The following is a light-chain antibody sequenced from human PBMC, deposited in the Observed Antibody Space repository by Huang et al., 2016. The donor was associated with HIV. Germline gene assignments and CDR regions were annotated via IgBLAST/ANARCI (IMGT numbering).Light chain of an antibody. V-gene: IGKV3-20*01. CDR1: QRVSSNY. Sequence: EIVLTQSPGTLSLSPGERATLSCRASQRVSSNYLAWYQQKPGQAPRLLIYGASNRATDIPDRCSGSGSGTDFTLTISRLEPEDFAVYYCQHYGNSPYTFGQGTKVEIK. CDR3: QHYGNSPYT. CDR2: GAS. J-gene: IGKJ2*01.